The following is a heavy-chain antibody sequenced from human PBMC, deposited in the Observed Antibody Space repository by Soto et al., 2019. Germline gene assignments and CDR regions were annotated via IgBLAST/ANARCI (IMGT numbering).Heavy chain of an antibody. J-gene: IGHJ5*02. D-gene: IGHD2-21*02. CDR2: VYHTGDT. CDR1: GGTVASSHW. V-gene: IGHV4-4*02. Sequence: QVQLQESGPRLVKPSGSLSLTCGVSGGTVASSHWWSWVRQSPGGGLEWIGNVYHTGDTNFNPSLQSRVTISVDKSNNQFSLRLNSLTAADTAVYFCAREIVTAGGNNYFDPWGPGTLVTSPQ. CDR3: AREIVTAGGNNYFDP.